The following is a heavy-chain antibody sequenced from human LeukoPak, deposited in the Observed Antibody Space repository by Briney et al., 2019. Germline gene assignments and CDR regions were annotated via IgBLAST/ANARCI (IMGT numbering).Heavy chain of an antibody. D-gene: IGHD6-19*01. Sequence: NSSETLSLTCAVYGGSFSGYYWSWIRQPPGKGLEWIGEINHSGSTNYNPSLKSRVTISVDTSKNQFSLKLSSVTAADTAEYYCASLAVAGSNIDYWGQGTLVTVSS. J-gene: IGHJ4*02. CDR1: GGSFSGYY. V-gene: IGHV4-34*01. CDR2: INHSGST. CDR3: ASLAVAGSNIDY.